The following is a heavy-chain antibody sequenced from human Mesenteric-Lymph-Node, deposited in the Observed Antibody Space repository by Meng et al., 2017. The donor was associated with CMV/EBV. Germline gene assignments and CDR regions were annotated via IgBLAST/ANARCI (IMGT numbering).Heavy chain of an antibody. CDR2: ITGDTT. CDR1: GFTFRKYA. V-gene: IGHV3-23*01. D-gene: IGHD3-3*01. Sequence: GGSLRLSCTASGFTFRKYAMSWVRQAPGKGLEWLSAITGDTTNYADSVKGRFTISRNNSKNTVSLQMNNLTAGDTALYYCVKNSFGVIVSPDPWGPGTMVTVSS. CDR3: VKNSFGVIVSPDP. J-gene: IGHJ5*02.